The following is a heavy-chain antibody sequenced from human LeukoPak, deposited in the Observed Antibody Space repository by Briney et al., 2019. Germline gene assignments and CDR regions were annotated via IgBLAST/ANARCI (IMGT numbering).Heavy chain of an antibody. Sequence: SETLSLTCTVSGGSISSSSYYWGWIRQPPGKGLEWIGSIYYSGSTYYNPSLKSRVTISVDTSKNQFSLKLSSVTAADTAVYYCARLPHYYDRSGYTVWGQGALVTVSS. CDR2: IYYSGST. CDR3: ARLPHYYDRSGYTV. J-gene: IGHJ4*02. V-gene: IGHV4-39*01. CDR1: GGSISSSSYY. D-gene: IGHD3-22*01.